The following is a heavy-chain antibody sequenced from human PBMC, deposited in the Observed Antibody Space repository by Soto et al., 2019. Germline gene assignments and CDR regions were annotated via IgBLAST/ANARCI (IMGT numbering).Heavy chain of an antibody. J-gene: IGHJ6*02. CDR3: AGAYCSGTTCYGLYGMDV. D-gene: IGHD2-2*01. CDR2: MSGSGGGT. V-gene: IGHV3-23*01. CDR1: GFSLTNYA. Sequence: GGSLRLSCAASGFSLTNYAMHWVRQASVKGLEWVSSMSGSGGGTYYADSVKGRFTISRDNSKNTLFLQMNSLRAEDTALYYCAGAYCSGTTCYGLYGMDVWGQGTTVTVSS.